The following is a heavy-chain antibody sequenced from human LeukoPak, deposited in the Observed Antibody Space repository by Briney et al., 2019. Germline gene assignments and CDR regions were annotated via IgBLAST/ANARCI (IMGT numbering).Heavy chain of an antibody. Sequence: PGGSLRLSCAASGFKFSDHYIDWVRQAPGKGLEWVSVIYSGGSTYYADSVKGRFTISRDNSKNTLYLQMNSLRAEDTAVYYCARVALAAAYYFDYWGQGTLVTVSS. V-gene: IGHV3-66*01. J-gene: IGHJ4*02. CDR1: GFKFSDHY. D-gene: IGHD6-13*01. CDR2: IYSGGST. CDR3: ARVALAAAYYFDY.